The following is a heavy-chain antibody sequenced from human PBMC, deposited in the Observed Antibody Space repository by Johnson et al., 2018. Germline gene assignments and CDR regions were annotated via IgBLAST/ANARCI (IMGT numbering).Heavy chain of an antibody. V-gene: IGHV3-21*01. CDR2: ISSSSSYI. J-gene: IGHJ1*01. Sequence: VQLVQSGGGLVKPGGSLRLSCAASGFTFSSYSMNWVRQAPGKGLEWVSSISSSSSYIYYADSVKGRFTISRDNAKNVLYLQMNSLRAEDTAGYYCARADYDYVWGSYRPAPAEYFQHWGQGTLVTVSS. D-gene: IGHD3-16*02. CDR1: GFTFSSYS. CDR3: ARADYDYVWGSYRPAPAEYFQH.